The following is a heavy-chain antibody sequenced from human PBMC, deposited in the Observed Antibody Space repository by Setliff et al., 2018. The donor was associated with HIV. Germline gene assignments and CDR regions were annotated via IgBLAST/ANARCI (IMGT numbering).Heavy chain of an antibody. CDR1: GFTFNNAW. Sequence: PGGSLRLSCAASGFTFNNAWMYWVRQAPGKGLEWVGFIRSKAYGGKTEYAASVKGRFTRARDDSKSIAYLQMNSLRGEDTAVYYCASRAWLDSWGQGTLVTVSS. V-gene: IGHV3-49*04. CDR3: ASRAWLDS. J-gene: IGHJ5*01. CDR2: IRSKAYGGKT.